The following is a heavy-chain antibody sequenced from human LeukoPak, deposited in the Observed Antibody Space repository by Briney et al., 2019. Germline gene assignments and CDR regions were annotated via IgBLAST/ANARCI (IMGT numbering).Heavy chain of an antibody. D-gene: IGHD3-22*01. CDR3: AKDAYYYDSSGYYVY. CDR1: GFTFSSYA. J-gene: IGHJ4*02. CDR2: ISGSGGSA. Sequence: GGSLRLSCAASGFTFSSYAMSWVRQAPGKGLEWVSAISGSGGSAYYADSVKGRFTISRDNSKNTLYLQMNSLRAEDTAVYYCAKDAYYYDSSGYYVYWGQGTLVTVSS. V-gene: IGHV3-23*01.